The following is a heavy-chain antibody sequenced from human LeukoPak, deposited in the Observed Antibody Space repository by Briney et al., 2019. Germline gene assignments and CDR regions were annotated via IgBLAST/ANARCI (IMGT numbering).Heavy chain of an antibody. V-gene: IGHV3-43*02. Sequence: PGGSLRLSCAASGFTFDNYAMHWVRQVPGKGLEWVSLINGDGDSTYYPDSVKGRFTISRDNSKNSLYLQMNSLRTEDTALYYCAKDIGADYYYDSSGYFIWGQGTMVTVSS. CDR2: INGDGDST. CDR1: GFTFDNYA. D-gene: IGHD3-22*01. J-gene: IGHJ3*02. CDR3: AKDIGADYYYDSSGYFI.